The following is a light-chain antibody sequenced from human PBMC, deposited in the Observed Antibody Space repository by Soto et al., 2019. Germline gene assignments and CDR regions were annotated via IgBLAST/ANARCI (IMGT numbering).Light chain of an antibody. V-gene: IGKV3-15*01. CDR3: QQYNNWPTLT. CDR1: QSVSSN. Sequence: EIVMTQSPATLSVSTGERATLSCRASQSVSSNLAWYKQKPGQAPRLIIYGASTMATGIPARFSGSGSGTELTLTISSLQSEDFALYYCQQYNNWPTLTFGGGTKVEIK. CDR2: GAS. J-gene: IGKJ4*01.